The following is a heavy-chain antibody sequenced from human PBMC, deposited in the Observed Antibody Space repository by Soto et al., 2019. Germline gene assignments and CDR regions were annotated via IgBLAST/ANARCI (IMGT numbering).Heavy chain of an antibody. Sequence: PGESLKISCKGSGYSFTSYWISWVRQMPGKGLEWMGRIDPSDSYTNYSPSFQGHVTISADKSISTAYLQWSSLKASDTAMYYCARLPLPRYSGSYYYYYGMDVWGQGTTVTVSS. V-gene: IGHV5-10-1*01. CDR3: ARLPLPRYSGSYYYYYGMDV. J-gene: IGHJ6*02. D-gene: IGHD1-26*01. CDR2: IDPSDSYT. CDR1: GYSFTSYW.